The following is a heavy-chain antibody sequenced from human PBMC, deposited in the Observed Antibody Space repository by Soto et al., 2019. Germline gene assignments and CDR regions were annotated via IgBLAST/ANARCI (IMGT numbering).Heavy chain of an antibody. V-gene: IGHV4-39*01. CDR1: GGSISSSSYY. CDR2: IYFSGST. Sequence: SETLSLTCSVSGGSISSSSYYWGWIRQPPGKGLELIGIIYFSGSTYYNPSLKSRVTISVDTSKNQCSLKLSSVTATDTAVYYCARRGSDRYGWFGPWGQGTLVTVSS. D-gene: IGHD6-19*01. J-gene: IGHJ5*02. CDR3: ARRGSDRYGWFGP.